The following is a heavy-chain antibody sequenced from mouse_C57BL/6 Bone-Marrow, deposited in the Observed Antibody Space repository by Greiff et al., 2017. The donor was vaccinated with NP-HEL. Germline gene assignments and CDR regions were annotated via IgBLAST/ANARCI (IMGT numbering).Heavy chain of an antibody. V-gene: IGHV1-55*01. J-gene: IGHJ4*01. CDR3: ARELRDYYAMDY. Sequence: VQLQQPGAELVKPGASVKMSCKASGYTFTSYWITWVKQRPGQGLEWIGDIYPGSGSTNYNEKFKSTATLTVDTSSSTAYMQLSSLTSEDSAVYYCARELRDYYAMDYWGQGTSVTVSS. D-gene: IGHD1-1*01. CDR1: GYTFTSYW. CDR2: IYPGSGST.